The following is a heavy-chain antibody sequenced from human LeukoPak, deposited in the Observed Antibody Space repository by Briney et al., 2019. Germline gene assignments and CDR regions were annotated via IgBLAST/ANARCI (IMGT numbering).Heavy chain of an antibody. D-gene: IGHD4-23*01. CDR2: INDRGIT. CDR3: ARVPTTLVNRPNYFDE. Sequence: SDTLSLTCAVSVGSFSGYDWNWLRQAPGKGLEWIGEINDRGITNYNPSLRSRLTISIDSSKKQFFLKLRSVTAADTAVYYCARVPTTLVNRPNYFDEWGQGTLVTVSS. V-gene: IGHV4-34*01. J-gene: IGHJ4*02. CDR1: VGSFSGYD.